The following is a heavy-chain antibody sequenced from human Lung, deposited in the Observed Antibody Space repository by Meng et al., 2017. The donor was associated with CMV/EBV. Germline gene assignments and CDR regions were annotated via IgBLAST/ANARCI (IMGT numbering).Heavy chain of an antibody. V-gene: IGHV4-4*02. CDR1: GDSITNHNW. CDR3: LRRSGGSV. D-gene: IGHD3-10*01. Sequence: QVQLRESGPALVKPSETLSLTCAVSGDSITNHNWWAWVRQPPGKGLEWIGEIPYRGSSAYNPSLKSRVSMSIDKSKNQFSLKLTSVTAADTAVYHCLRRSGGSVWGQGTLVTVSS. CDR2: IPYRGSS. J-gene: IGHJ1*01.